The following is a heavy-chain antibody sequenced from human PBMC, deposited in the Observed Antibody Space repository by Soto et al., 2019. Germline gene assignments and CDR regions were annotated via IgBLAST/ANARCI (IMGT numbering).Heavy chain of an antibody. V-gene: IGHV3-7*03. CDR2: IKQDGSGK. D-gene: IGHD3-3*01. CDR3: ARDHGTGLEWLPHYYYYYGMDV. J-gene: IGHJ6*02. CDR1: GFTFSSYW. Sequence: GGSLRLSCAASGFTFSSYWMSWVRQAPGKGLEWVANIKQDGSGKYYVDSVKGRFTISRDNAKNSLYLQMNSLRAEDTAVYYCARDHGTGLEWLPHYYYYYGMDVWGQGTTVTVSS.